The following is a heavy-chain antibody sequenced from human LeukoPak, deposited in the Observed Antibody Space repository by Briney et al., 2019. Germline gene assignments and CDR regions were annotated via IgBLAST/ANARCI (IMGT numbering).Heavy chain of an antibody. CDR2: IKQDGSEK. Sequence: PGGSLRLSCEASGFTFSSYWMSWVRQAPGKGLEWVANIKQDGSEKYYVDSVKGRFTISRDNAKNPLYLQMNSLRAEDTAVYYCAREVYCSSTSCYSGYFQHWGQGTLVTVSS. V-gene: IGHV3-7*01. J-gene: IGHJ1*01. CDR1: GFTFSSYW. D-gene: IGHD2-2*02. CDR3: AREVYCSSTSCYSGYFQH.